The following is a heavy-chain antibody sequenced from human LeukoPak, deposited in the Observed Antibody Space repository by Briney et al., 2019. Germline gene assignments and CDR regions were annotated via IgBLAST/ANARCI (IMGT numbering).Heavy chain of an antibody. J-gene: IGHJ4*02. V-gene: IGHV4-59*01. CDR1: GGSMSSYY. CDR3: ARRYSSSWYFDY. CDR2: IYYSGST. Sequence: SETLSLTCTVSGGSMSSYYWGWIRQPPGKGLEWIGYIYYSGSTNYNPSLKSRVTISVDTSKNQFSLKLSSVTAADTAVYYCARRYSSSWYFDYWGQGTLVTVSS. D-gene: IGHD6-13*01.